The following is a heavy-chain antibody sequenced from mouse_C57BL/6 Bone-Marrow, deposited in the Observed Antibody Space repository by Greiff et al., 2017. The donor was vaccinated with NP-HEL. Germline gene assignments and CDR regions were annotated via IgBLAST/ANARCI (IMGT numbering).Heavy chain of an antibody. J-gene: IGHJ3*01. V-gene: IGHV1-26*01. CDR2: INPNNGGT. CDR3: AREYYDYDMAWFAY. CDR1: GYTFTDYY. D-gene: IGHD2-4*01. Sequence: VQLQLSGPELVKPGASVKISCKASGYTFTDYYMNWVKQSHGKSLEWIGDINPNNGGTSYNQKFKGKATLTVDKSSSTAYMELRSLTSEDSAVYYCAREYYDYDMAWFAYWGQGTLVTVSA.